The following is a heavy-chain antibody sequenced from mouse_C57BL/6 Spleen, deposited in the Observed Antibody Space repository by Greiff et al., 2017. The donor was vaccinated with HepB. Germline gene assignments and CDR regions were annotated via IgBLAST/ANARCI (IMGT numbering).Heavy chain of an antibody. CDR2: IWSGGST. D-gene: IGHD2-4*01. Sequence: VQLQQSGPGLVQPSQSLSITCTVSGFSLTSYGVHWVRQSPGKGLEWLGGIWSGGSTDYNAAFISRLSISKDNSTSQVFFKMNSLQADDTAIYYCARFVDYDERGAWFAYWGQGTLVTVSA. V-gene: IGHV2-2*01. CDR1: GFSLTSYG. CDR3: ARFVDYDERGAWFAY. J-gene: IGHJ3*01.